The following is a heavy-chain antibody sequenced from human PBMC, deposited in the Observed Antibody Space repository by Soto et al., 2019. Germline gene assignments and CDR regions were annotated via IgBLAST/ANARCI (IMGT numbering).Heavy chain of an antibody. D-gene: IGHD3-16*01. CDR3: AREGAARYSYYYGTDV. V-gene: IGHV4-30-4*01. J-gene: IGHJ6*02. CDR2: IYYDGST. Sequence: QVQLQESGPGLVKPSQTLSLTCTVSGGSISSGDSYWSWIRQSPGKGLEWIGYIYYDGSTYYNPSLKSRVTISVDTSKNQFSLKVNSVTAADTAVYYCAREGAARYSYYYGTDVWGQGTTVTVSS. CDR1: GGSISSGDSY.